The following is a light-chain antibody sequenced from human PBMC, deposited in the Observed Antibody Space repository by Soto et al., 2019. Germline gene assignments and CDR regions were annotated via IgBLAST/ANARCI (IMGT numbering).Light chain of an antibody. CDR3: QQYGNSPPGT. CDR2: DAS. Sequence: DIQMTQSPSTLSASVGDRVTITCRASQSISSWLAWYQQKLGRAPRLLIYDASSLESGVPSRFSGSGYGTEFTLTIASLQPDDFATYYCQQYGNSPPGTFGQGTRLEIK. J-gene: IGKJ5*01. V-gene: IGKV1-5*01. CDR1: QSISSW.